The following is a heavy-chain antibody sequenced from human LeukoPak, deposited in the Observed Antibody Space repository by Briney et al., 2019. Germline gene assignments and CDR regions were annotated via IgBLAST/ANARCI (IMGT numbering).Heavy chain of an antibody. D-gene: IGHD3-3*01. CDR3: AKDTTAYYDFWSGYPPTYYYYGMDV. J-gene: IGHJ6*02. Sequence: GGSLRLSCAASGFTFSSYAMSWVRQAPGKGLEWVSAISGSGGSTYYADSVKDRFTISRDNSKNTLYLQMNSLRAEDTAVYYCAKDTTAYYDFWSGYPPTYYYYGMDVWGQGTTVTVSS. CDR1: GFTFSSYA. V-gene: IGHV3-23*01. CDR2: ISGSGGST.